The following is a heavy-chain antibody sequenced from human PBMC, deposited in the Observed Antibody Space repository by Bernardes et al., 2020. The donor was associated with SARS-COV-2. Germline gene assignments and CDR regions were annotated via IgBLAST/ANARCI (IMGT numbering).Heavy chain of an antibody. CDR1: GFTFSDYY. Sequence: GGSLRLSCAASGFTFSDYYMSWIRQAPGKGLEWVSYISSSGSTIYYADSVKGRFTISRDNAKNSLYLQMNSLRAEDTAVYYCARASGYSSGWYIFDWYFDLWGRGTLVTVSS. J-gene: IGHJ2*01. CDR2: ISSSGSTI. CDR3: ARASGYSSGWYIFDWYFDL. V-gene: IGHV3-11*01. D-gene: IGHD6-19*01.